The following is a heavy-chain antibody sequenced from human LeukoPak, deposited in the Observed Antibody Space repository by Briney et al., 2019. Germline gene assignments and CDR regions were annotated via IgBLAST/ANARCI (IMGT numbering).Heavy chain of an antibody. CDR3: ARDAPNGPKYK. CDR2: IYYSGCT. D-gene: IGHD1-14*01. CDR1: GGSISSSSYY. J-gene: IGHJ4*02. V-gene: IGHV4-39*07. Sequence: PSETLSLTCTVSGGSISSSSYYWGWIRQPPGKGLEWIGSIYYSGCTYYNPSLKSRITISVDTSKNQFSLKLSSVTAADTAVYYCARDAPNGPKYKWGQGTLVTVSS.